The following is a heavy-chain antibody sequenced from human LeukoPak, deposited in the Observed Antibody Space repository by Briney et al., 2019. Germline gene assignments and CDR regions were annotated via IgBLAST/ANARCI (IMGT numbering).Heavy chain of an antibody. D-gene: IGHD2-2*01. CDR1: GGSISSGSYY. V-gene: IGHV4-61*02. CDR3: ARDEVGPHAFDI. CDR2: IYTSGST. Sequence: SETLSLTCTVSGGSISSGSYYWSWIRQPAGKGLEWIGRIYTSGSTNYNPSPKSRVTISVDTSKNQFSLKLSSVTAADTAVYYCARDEVGPHAFDIWGQGTMVTVSS. J-gene: IGHJ3*02.